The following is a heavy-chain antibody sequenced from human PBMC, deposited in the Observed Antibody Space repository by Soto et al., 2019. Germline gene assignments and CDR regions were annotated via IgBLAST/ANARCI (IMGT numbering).Heavy chain of an antibody. CDR2: ISYSGTT. D-gene: IGHD6-19*01. CDR3: ARSTDYSNGWFYIDY. CDR1: GGSISSYY. Sequence: PSETLSLTCTVSGGSISSYYWNWLRQPPGKGLEWIGYISYSGTTNYNPSLKSRLTISVDTSKKQFSLKLSSVTAADTAVYYCARSTDYSNGWFYIDYWGQGNMVTVSS. V-gene: IGHV4-59*01. J-gene: IGHJ4*02.